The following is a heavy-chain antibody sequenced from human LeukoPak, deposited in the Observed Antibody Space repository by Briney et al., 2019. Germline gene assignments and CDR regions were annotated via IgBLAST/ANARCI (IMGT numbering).Heavy chain of an antibody. D-gene: IGHD7-27*01. J-gene: IGHJ4*02. Sequence: PSETLSLTCTVSGGSISSSSYYWGWVSQPPGTGREWLGSIYYSGSTYYNPSLKSRVTISIDTSKNQFSLKLNSVTAADTAVYYCARTRTQTGDFDYWGQGTLVTVSS. V-gene: IGHV4-39*01. CDR2: IYYSGST. CDR1: GGSISSSSYY. CDR3: ARTRTQTGDFDY.